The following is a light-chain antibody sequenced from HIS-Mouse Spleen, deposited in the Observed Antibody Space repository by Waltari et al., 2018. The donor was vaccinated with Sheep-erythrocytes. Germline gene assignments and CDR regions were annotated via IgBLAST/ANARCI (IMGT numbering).Light chain of an antibody. V-gene: IGLV3-10*01. Sequence: SYELTQPPSVSVSPGHTAQITCSGDALPKKYAYCYQQNSGQAPVLVIYEDSKRPSGIPERFSGSSSGTMATLTISGAQVEDEADYYCYSTDSSGNHSNWVFGGGTKLTVL. CDR2: EDS. J-gene: IGLJ3*02. CDR3: YSTDSSGNHSNWV. CDR1: ALPKKY.